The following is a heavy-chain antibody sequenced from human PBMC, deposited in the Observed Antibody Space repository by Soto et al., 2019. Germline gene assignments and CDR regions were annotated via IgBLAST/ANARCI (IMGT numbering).Heavy chain of an antibody. V-gene: IGHV4-39*01. J-gene: IGHJ5*02. CDR1: GGSISRFTYY. CDR3: ARRERYYGSPGWFDP. D-gene: IGHD3-10*01. Sequence: SETLSLTCSVSGGSISRFTYYWGWIRQPPGKGLDWIGTVYYNENTYYNPSLKSRVTITVDTAKNQFSLNLRSVTAADTAMYFCARRERYYGSPGWFDPWGPGTLVTVSS. CDR2: VYYNENT.